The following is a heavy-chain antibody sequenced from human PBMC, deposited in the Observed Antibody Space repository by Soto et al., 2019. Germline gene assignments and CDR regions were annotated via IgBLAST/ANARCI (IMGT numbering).Heavy chain of an antibody. J-gene: IGHJ6*02. CDR2: IYYSGST. V-gene: IGHV4-39*01. CDR1: GGSISSSSYY. D-gene: IGHD2-15*01. CDR3: ARPHSGPIAPRYGMDV. Sequence: PSETLCLTCTVSGGSISSSSYYWGWIRQPPGKGLEWIGSIYYSGSTYYNPSLKSRVTISVDTSKNQFSLKLSSVTAADTAVYYCARPHSGPIAPRYGMDVWGQGTTVTVSS.